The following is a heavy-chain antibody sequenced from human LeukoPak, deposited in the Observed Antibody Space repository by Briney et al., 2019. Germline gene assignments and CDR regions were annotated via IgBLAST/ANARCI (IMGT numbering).Heavy chain of an antibody. CDR1: GFTFRSYW. V-gene: IGHV3-7*01. CDR2: IKHDGSEK. J-gene: IGHJ4*02. CDR3: ARVGTAEGTLEDY. D-gene: IGHD6-13*01. Sequence: GGSLRLSCAASGFTFRSYWMSWVRQPPGKGLEGVANIKHDGSEKYYVDSAKGRFTVSRDNAKNSLYLQMNSLRAEDTAVYYCARVGTAEGTLEDYWGQGTLVTVSS.